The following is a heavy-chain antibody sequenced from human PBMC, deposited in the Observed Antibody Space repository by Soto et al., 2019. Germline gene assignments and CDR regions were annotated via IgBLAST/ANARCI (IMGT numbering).Heavy chain of an antibody. CDR1: GFTFGDYN. D-gene: IGHD4-17*01. Sequence: GGSLRLSCAASGFTFGDYNMNWIRQVPGKGLEWVSYMRSSGADTKYADSVKGRFAISRDNAKNFLYLEMSSLRVEDTAVYLCARVVGITVTGPLDYWGLGTLVTVSS. CDR2: MRSSGADT. V-gene: IGHV3-11*03. J-gene: IGHJ4*02. CDR3: ARVVGITVTGPLDY.